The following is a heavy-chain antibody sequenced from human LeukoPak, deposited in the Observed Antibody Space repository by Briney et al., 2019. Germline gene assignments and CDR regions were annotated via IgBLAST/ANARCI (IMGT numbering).Heavy chain of an antibody. J-gene: IGHJ4*02. Sequence: GGSLRLSCAASGFIFSNYGMHWVRQAPGKGLEWVTVISYDGSNEYYADSVKGRFTISRDNSKNTLYLQMNSLRAEDTAVYFCAKGGPYGSGTVRFPFDYWGQGTLVTFSS. CDR2: ISYDGSNE. CDR1: GFIFSNYG. D-gene: IGHD3-10*01. V-gene: IGHV3-30*18. CDR3: AKGGPYGSGTVRFPFDY.